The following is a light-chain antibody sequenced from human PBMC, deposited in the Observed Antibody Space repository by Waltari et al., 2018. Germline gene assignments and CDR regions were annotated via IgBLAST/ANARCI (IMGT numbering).Light chain of an antibody. CDR1: SSDAGTHHY. CDR2: DVS. Sequence: QSALTQPASVSGSPGQSITISCTGTSSDAGTHHYVPWYQQHPGKAPKLIIFDVSIRPSGVSNRFSGSKSGNTASLTISGLQAEDEADYYCSSYISSSTLELFGGGTSLTVL. V-gene: IGLV2-14*03. J-gene: IGLJ2*01. CDR3: SSYISSSTLEL.